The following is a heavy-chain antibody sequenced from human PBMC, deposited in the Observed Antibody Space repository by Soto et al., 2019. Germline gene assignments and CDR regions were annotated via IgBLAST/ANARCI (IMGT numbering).Heavy chain of an antibody. D-gene: IGHD6-6*01. V-gene: IGHV1-2*04. CDR1: GYTFTSYG. Sequence: ASVKVSCKASGYTFTSYGISWVRQAPGQGLEWMGWINPNSGGTNYAQKFQGWVTMTRDTSISTAYMELSRLRSDDTAVYYCARDLGSSSGRDYYYGMDVWGQGTTVTVSS. J-gene: IGHJ6*02. CDR2: INPNSGGT. CDR3: ARDLGSSSGRDYYYGMDV.